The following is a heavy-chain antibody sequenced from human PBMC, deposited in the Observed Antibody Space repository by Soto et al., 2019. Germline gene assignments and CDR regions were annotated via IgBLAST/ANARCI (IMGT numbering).Heavy chain of an antibody. V-gene: IGHV3-30*18. CDR1: GFTFSSYG. CDR2: ISYDGSNK. D-gene: IGHD7-27*01. CDR3: AKQLRAETGNDY. J-gene: IGHJ4*02. Sequence: QVQLVESGGGVVQPGRSLRLSCAASGFTFSSYGMHWVRQAPGKGLEWMAVISYDGSNKYYADSVKGRFTISRDNSKNTLYLQMNSLRAEDTAVYYWAKQLRAETGNDYWGQGTLVPVSS.